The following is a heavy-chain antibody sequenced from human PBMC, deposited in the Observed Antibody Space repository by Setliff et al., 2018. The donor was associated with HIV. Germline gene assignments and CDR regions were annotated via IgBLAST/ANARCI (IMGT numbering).Heavy chain of an antibody. CDR3: ARHGTWNSQRFHFDY. CDR2: IYTSGST. CDR1: GGSISSYY. D-gene: IGHD1-7*01. Sequence: LTCTVSGGSISSYYWSWIRQPPGKGLEWIGYIYTSGSTNYNPSLKSRVTMSVDTSKNQFSLKLSSVTAADTAVYYCARHGTWNSQRFHFDYWGQGTPVTVSS. J-gene: IGHJ4*02. V-gene: IGHV4-4*09.